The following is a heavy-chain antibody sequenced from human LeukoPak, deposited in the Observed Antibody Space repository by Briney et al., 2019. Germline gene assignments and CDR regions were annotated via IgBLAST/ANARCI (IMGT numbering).Heavy chain of an antibody. Sequence: GESLKISCQGSGYSFSSYWIGWVRQMPGKGLEWMGIIYPGDSDTRYSPSFQGQVTISADKSISTAYLQWSSLKASDTAMYYCARFLDYDSSVPAYWGQGTLVTVSS. V-gene: IGHV5-51*01. CDR3: ARFLDYDSSVPAY. D-gene: IGHD3-22*01. CDR1: GYSFSSYW. J-gene: IGHJ4*02. CDR2: IYPGDSDT.